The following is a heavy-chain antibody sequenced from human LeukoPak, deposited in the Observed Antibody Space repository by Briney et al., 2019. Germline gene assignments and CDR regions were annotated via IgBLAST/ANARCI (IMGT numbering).Heavy chain of an antibody. Sequence: GGSLRLSCAASGFTFDDYAMHWVRQAPGKGLEWVSAIRGSGGGTYYADSVKGRFTISRDNSKNTLYLQMNSLRDEDTALYYCAKAGIGVVGYFDYWGQGTLVTVSS. D-gene: IGHD6-19*01. CDR1: GFTFDDYA. CDR2: IRGSGGGT. J-gene: IGHJ4*02. V-gene: IGHV3-23*01. CDR3: AKAGIGVVGYFDY.